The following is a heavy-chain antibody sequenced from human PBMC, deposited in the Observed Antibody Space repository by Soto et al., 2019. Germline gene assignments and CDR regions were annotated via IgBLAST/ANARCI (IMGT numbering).Heavy chain of an antibody. D-gene: IGHD6-19*01. V-gene: IGHV3-23*01. CDR2: ISANTLGT. CDR1: EITFSAYA. CDR3: ARQRSYNSGFFDY. Sequence: PGGSLRLSCAASEITFSAYAMGWVRQTPGKGLEWVSGISANTLGTYYADSVKGRFTVSRDYSKNILYLQMNILRAEDTAVYYCARQRSYNSGFFDYWSQGTLVTVSS. J-gene: IGHJ4*02.